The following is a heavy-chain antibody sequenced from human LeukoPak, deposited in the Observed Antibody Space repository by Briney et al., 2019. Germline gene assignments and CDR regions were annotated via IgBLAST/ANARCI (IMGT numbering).Heavy chain of an antibody. CDR1: GGTFSSYA. CDR3: ARGSGDGYNFGH. V-gene: IGHV1-69*05. D-gene: IGHD5-24*01. Sequence: SVKVSCKASGGTFSSYAISWVRQAPGQGLEWMGGIIPIFGTANYAQKFQGRVTIPTDESTSTAYMELSSLRSEDTAVYYCARGSGDGYNFGHWGQGTLVTVSS. CDR2: IIPIFGTA. J-gene: IGHJ4*02.